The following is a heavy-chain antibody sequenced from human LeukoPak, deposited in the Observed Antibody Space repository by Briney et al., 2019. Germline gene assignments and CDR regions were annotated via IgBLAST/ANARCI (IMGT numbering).Heavy chain of an antibody. J-gene: IGHJ3*02. CDR3: ARVGEIGDAFDI. V-gene: IGHV3-21*01. CDR2: ISSSSSYI. D-gene: IGHD3-10*01. CDR1: GFAFSSYS. Sequence: GGSLRLSCAASGFAFSSYSMNWVRQAPGKGREWVSSISSSSSYIYYADSVKGRFTISRDNAKNSLYLQMNSLRAEDTAVYYCARVGEIGDAFDIWGQGTMVTVSS.